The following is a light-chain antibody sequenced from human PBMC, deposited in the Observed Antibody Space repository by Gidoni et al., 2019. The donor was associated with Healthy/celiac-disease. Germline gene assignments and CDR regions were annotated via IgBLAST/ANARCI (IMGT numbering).Light chain of an antibody. Sequence: IQMSQSPSTLSASVGDRVTITCRASQSISSWLAWYQQKPGKAPKLLIYKASSLESGVPSRFSGSGSGKEFTLTISSLKTDDFATYYCQKYNSYLTFGGGTKVEIK. CDR1: QSISSW. J-gene: IGKJ4*01. CDR3: QKYNSYLT. CDR2: KAS. V-gene: IGKV1-5*03.